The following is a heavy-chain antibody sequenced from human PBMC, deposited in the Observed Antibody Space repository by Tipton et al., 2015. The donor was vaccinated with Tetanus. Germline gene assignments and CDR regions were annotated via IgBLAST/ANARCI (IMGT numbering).Heavy chain of an antibody. J-gene: IGHJ4*02. V-gene: IGHV3-15*01. CDR2: IKSKTDGGTT. Sequence: SLRLSCAASGFTFSNAWMSWVRQAPGKGLEWVGRIKSKTDGGTTDYAAPVKGRFTISRDDSKNTLYLQMNSLKTEDTAVYYCTTERRLVGAIDYWGQGTLVTVSS. D-gene: IGHD1-26*01. CDR1: GFTFSNAW. CDR3: TTERRLVGAIDY.